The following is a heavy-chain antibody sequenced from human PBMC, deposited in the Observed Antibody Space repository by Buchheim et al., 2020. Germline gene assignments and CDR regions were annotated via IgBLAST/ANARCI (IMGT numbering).Heavy chain of an antibody. CDR1: GGSISSSNG. J-gene: IGHJ4*02. CDR3: ASGAQWLVRYDY. V-gene: IGHV4-4*02. D-gene: IGHD6-19*01. Sequence: VQLQESGPGLVKPSGTLSLTCAVSGGSISSSNGGSWVRQSPGTELEWIGEIYTSGSTHYNPSLKSRVTISVDMPKNQFSLKLSSVTAADTAVYYCASGAQWLVRYDYWSQGTL. CDR2: IYTSGST.